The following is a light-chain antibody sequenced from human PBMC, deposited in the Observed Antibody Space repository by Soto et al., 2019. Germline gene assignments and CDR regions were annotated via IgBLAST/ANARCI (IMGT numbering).Light chain of an antibody. CDR2: GAS. Sequence: EVVMTQSPAILSVSPGERATLSCRASQSVGINVAWYQQKPGQAPRLLIYGASTRATGSPDRFSASGSATEFTRTISSLLSEDVAVYYCQQYTDWPRTFGQGKNVDIK. V-gene: IGKV3-15*01. CDR3: QQYTDWPRT. CDR1: QSVGIN. J-gene: IGKJ1*01.